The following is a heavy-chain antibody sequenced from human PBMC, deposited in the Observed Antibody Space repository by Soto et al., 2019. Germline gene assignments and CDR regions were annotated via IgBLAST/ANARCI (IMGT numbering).Heavy chain of an antibody. CDR1: GDSITTTTYY. J-gene: IGHJ4*02. CDR3: AKYTSGTMRDY. CDR2: FHYGGST. Sequence: QLQLQESGPGLVKPPETLSLTCIVSGDSITTTTYYWGWIRQSPGKGLEWIGSFHYGGSTSYNPSLKGRVTIFVDTSKNQLSLIVNFVTAADTAMYYCAKYTSGTMRDYWGQGTLVTVSS. V-gene: IGHV4-39*01. D-gene: IGHD5-18*01.